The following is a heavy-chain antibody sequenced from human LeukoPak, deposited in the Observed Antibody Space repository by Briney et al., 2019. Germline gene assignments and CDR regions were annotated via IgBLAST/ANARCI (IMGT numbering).Heavy chain of an antibody. CDR3: ARVPRGYCSGGSCYVDY. D-gene: IGHD2-15*01. J-gene: IGHJ4*02. CDR1: GYTFTSYG. V-gene: IGHV1-18*01. Sequence: ASVKVSCKASGYTFTSYGISWVRQAPGQGLEWMGWISAYNGNTNYAQKLQGRVTMTTDTSTSTAYMELRSLRSDDTAVYYCARVPRGYCSGGSCYVDYWGKGTLVTVSS. CDR2: ISAYNGNT.